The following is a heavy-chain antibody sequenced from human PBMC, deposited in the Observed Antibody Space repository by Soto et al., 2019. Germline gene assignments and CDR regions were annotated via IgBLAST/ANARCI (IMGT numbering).Heavy chain of an antibody. CDR3: ARRGIVVVPAAEAADAFDI. J-gene: IGHJ3*02. Sequence: GESLKISCKGSGYSFTSYWIGWVLQIPGKGLEWMGIIYPGDSDTRYSPSLQGQVTISADKSISTAYLQWSSLKASDTAMYYCARRGIVVVPAAEAADAFDIWGQGTMVTVSS. CDR2: IYPGDSDT. D-gene: IGHD2-2*01. CDR1: GYSFTSYW. V-gene: IGHV5-51*01.